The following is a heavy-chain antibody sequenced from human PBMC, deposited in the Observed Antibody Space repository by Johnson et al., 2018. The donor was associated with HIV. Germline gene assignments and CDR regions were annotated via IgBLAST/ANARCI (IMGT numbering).Heavy chain of an antibody. CDR3: AKARRAYDSRGYYYAYDAFDL. J-gene: IGHJ3*01. CDR2: VRQDGNEK. CDR1: GFIFSSYW. Sequence: VQLVESGGGLVQPGGSLRLSCAASGFIFSSYWMSWVRQAPGKGLEWVANVRQDGNEKNYGDPGKVRSTISRDNAKSTLCLQMNSLRAEETAVYYCAKARRAYDSRGYYYAYDAFDLWGQGTMVTVSS. D-gene: IGHD3-22*01. V-gene: IGHV3-7*05.